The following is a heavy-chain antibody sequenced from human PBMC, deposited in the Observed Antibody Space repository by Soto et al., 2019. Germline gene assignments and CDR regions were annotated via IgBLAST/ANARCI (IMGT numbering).Heavy chain of an antibody. V-gene: IGHV1-69*13. CDR2: IIPIFGTA. CDR1: GCTFSSYA. Sequence: ASVKVSCKASGCTFSSYAISWVRQAPGQGLEWMGGIIPIFGTANYAQKFQGRVTITADESKRTAYMELSRLRYEDTTVYYCARDWGYSSGWFNWFDPWGQGTLVTVSS. CDR3: ARDWGYSSGWFNWFDP. J-gene: IGHJ5*02. D-gene: IGHD6-19*01.